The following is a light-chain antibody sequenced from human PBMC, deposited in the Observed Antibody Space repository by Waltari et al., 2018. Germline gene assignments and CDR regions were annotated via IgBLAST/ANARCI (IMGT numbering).Light chain of an antibody. CDR1: SGHSSYS. CDR3: QTWGTGIT. J-gene: IGLJ2*01. Sequence: QVVLTQSPSASASLGASVKLTCTLSSGHSSYSIAWHQQPPEKGPRYLMKVNNDGSHTKGDGIPDRFSGSNSGAGRYLTISSLQSEDEADYYCQTWGTGITFGGGTKLTVL. V-gene: IGLV4-69*01. CDR2: VNNDGSH.